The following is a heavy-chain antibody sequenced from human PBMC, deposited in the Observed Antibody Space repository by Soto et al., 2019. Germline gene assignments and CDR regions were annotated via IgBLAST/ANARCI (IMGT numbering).Heavy chain of an antibody. D-gene: IGHD3-3*01. V-gene: IGHV2-26*01. J-gene: IGHJ4*02. CDR1: GFSLSSTTMG. CDR3: ARYSRRVVPTGVDY. CDR2: IFSNDEK. Sequence: ESGPTLVNCTETLTLTCTDCGFSLSSTTMGVSWIRQPPGKALEWLAHIFSNDEKSHSTSLKSRLTISKDASRSKLVPTMSNMDPMDTGTYYCARYSRRVVPTGVDYWGQGTLVTVSS.